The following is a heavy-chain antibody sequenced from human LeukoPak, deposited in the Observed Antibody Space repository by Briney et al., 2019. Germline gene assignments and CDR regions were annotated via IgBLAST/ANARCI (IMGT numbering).Heavy chain of an antibody. Sequence: SETLSLTCTVSGGSISSYYWSWIRQPPGKGVEWIGYIYYSGSTNYNPSLKSRVTISVDTSKNQFSLKLSSVTAADTAVYYCARSGSSGYDYYYFDYWGQGTLVTVSS. CDR2: IYYSGST. CDR1: GGSISSYY. J-gene: IGHJ4*02. D-gene: IGHD5-12*01. V-gene: IGHV4-59*01. CDR3: ARSGSSGYDYYYFDY.